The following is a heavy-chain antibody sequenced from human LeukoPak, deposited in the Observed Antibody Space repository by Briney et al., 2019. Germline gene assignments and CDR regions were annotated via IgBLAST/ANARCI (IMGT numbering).Heavy chain of an antibody. D-gene: IGHD2-2*01. CDR3: ARVYCSRTSCLTPFDY. V-gene: IGHV3-74*01. J-gene: IGHJ4*02. CDR2: INSDGSST. Sequence: GGSLRLSCAASGFTFSSYWMHWVRQAPGKGLVWVSRINSDGSSTSYADSVKGRFTISRDNAKNTLYLQMTSLRAEDTAVYYCARVYCSRTSCLTPFDYWGQGTLVTVSS. CDR1: GFTFSSYW.